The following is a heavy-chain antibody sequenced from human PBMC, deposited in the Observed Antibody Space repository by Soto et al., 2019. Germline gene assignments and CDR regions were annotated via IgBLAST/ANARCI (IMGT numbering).Heavy chain of an antibody. CDR3: ARLGVSYCSSTSCLRNYYYGMDV. V-gene: IGHV5-51*01. Sequence: PGESLKISCKGSGYSFTSYWIGWVRQMPGKGLEWMGIIYPGDSDTRYSPSFQGQVTISADKSISTAYLQWSSLKASDTAMYYFARLGVSYCSSTSCLRNYYYGMDVWGQGTTVTVSS. D-gene: IGHD2-2*01. CDR2: IYPGDSDT. CDR1: GYSFTSYW. J-gene: IGHJ6*02.